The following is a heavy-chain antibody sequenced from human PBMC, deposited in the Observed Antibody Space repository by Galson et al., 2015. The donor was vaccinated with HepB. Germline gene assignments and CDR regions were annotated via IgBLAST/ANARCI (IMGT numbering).Heavy chain of an antibody. Sequence: CAASGFTFSSYGMHWVRQAPGKGLEWVAVIWYDGSNKYYADSVKGRFTISRDNSKNTLYLQMNSLRAEDTAVYYCARDPVGYCSGGSCYSGGMDVWGQGTTVTVSS. V-gene: IGHV3-33*01. CDR1: GFTFSSYG. J-gene: IGHJ6*02. D-gene: IGHD2-15*01. CDR3: ARDPVGYCSGGSCYSGGMDV. CDR2: IWYDGSNK.